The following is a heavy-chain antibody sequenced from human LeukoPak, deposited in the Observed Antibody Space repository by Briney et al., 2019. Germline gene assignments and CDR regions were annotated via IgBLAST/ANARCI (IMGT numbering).Heavy chain of an antibody. V-gene: IGHV1-18*01. Sequence: GASVKVSCKASGYTFTSYGISWVRQAPGQGLEWMGWISAYSGNTNYAQKLRGRVTMTTDTSTSTAYMELRSLRSDDTAVYYCAACSGGSCSEWFDPWGQGTLVTVSS. J-gene: IGHJ5*02. CDR2: ISAYSGNT. CDR3: AACSGGSCSEWFDP. CDR1: GYTFTSYG. D-gene: IGHD2-15*01.